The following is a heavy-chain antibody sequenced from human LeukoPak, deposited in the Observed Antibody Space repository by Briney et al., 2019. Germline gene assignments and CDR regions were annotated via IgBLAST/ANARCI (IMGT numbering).Heavy chain of an antibody. Sequence: GGSLRLSCAASGFTFSAYAMTWVRQAPGKGLEWVSGISGDGSTTYYADSVKGRFTSSRDNSKKTLFLQMNSLRAEDAAVYYCAKFSGYELEGIKIDYWGQGTLVTVSS. CDR3: AKFSGYELEGIKIDY. J-gene: IGHJ4*02. CDR1: GFTFSAYA. CDR2: ISGDGSTT. D-gene: IGHD5-12*01. V-gene: IGHV3-23*01.